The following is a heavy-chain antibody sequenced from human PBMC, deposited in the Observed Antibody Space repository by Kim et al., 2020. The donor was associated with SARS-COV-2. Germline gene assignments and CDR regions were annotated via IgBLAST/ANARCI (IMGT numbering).Heavy chain of an antibody. J-gene: IGHJ6*02. Sequence: GGSLRLSCAASGFTFSSYAMHWVRQAPGKGLEWVAVISYDGSNKYYADSVKGRFTISRDNSKNTLYLQMNSLRAEDTAVYYCAREVEMATIHGMDVWGQGTTVTVSS. V-gene: IGHV3-30*04. CDR1: GFTFSSYA. CDR2: ISYDGSNK. CDR3: AREVEMATIHGMDV. D-gene: IGHD5-12*01.